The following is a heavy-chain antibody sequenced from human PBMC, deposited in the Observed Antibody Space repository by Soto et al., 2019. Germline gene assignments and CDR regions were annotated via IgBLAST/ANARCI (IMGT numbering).Heavy chain of an antibody. Sequence: ASETLSLTCAVSGYSISSGFHWGWIRQPPGKGLEWIGSIYYSGSTYYNPSLKSRVTMSVDTSKNQFSLKLSSVTAADTAVYYFARGVAYWGQGTLVTVSS. V-gene: IGHV4-38-2*01. CDR3: ARGVAY. CDR2: IYYSGST. J-gene: IGHJ4*02. CDR1: GYSISSGFH.